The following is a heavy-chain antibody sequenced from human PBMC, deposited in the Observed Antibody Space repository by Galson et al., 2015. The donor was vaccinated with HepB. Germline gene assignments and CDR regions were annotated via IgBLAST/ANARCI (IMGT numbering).Heavy chain of an antibody. Sequence: SLRLSCAASGFTFSSYAMSWVRQAPGKGLEWVSAISGSGGSTYYADSVKGRFTIPRDNSKNTLYLQMNSLRAEDTAVYYCAKSIGHIVVVTAPYNWFDPWGQGTLVTVSS. CDR1: GFTFSSYA. CDR3: AKSIGHIVVVTAPYNWFDP. CDR2: ISGSGGST. J-gene: IGHJ5*02. V-gene: IGHV3-23*01. D-gene: IGHD2-21*02.